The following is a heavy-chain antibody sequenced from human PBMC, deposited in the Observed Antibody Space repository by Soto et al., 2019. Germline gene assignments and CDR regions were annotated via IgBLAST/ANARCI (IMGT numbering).Heavy chain of an antibody. CDR3: VKDMGYGNSSTFDY. CDR2: ISRNSGTI. D-gene: IGHD5-12*01. J-gene: IGHJ4*02. V-gene: IGHV3-9*01. CDR1: GFTFYDYV. Sequence: SLRLSCVVSGFTFYDYVIHFFRQSPWKGLKWVSSISRNSGTIEYADSVKGRFTVSRDSAKNSLYLQMDSLRPEDTALYYCVKDMGYGNSSTFDYWGQGTLVTVSS.